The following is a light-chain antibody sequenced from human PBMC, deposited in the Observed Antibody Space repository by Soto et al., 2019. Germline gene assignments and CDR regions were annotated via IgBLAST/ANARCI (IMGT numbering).Light chain of an antibody. Sequence: ILFTPSPGTLFFSPGGSATPSCRASESVSSSFLAWYQHKPGLAPRLLIYDASSRATGIPDRFSGSGSGTDFTLSISRLEPEDFAVYYCQQYETSPQTVGQGTKVDIK. CDR3: QQYETSPQT. CDR1: ESVSSSF. J-gene: IGKJ1*01. CDR2: DAS. V-gene: IGKV3D-20*01.